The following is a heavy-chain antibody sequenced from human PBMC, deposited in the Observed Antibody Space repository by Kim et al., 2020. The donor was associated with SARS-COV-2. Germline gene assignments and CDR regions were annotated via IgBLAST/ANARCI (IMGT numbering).Heavy chain of an antibody. J-gene: IGHJ1*01. V-gene: IGHV3-21*01. CDR2: ISTGSKFA. CDR3: ARGGLMYYFDSSGL. CDR1: GFTFSSYG. Sequence: GGSLRLSCAASGFTFSSYGMHWVRQVPGKGLEWVASISTGSKFASYSESLKGRFTISRDNAKNSLYLQMNSLRAEDTAVYYCARGGLMYYFDSSGLWGQG. D-gene: IGHD3-22*01.